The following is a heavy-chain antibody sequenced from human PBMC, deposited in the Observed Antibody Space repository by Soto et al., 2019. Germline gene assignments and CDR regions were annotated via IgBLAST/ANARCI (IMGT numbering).Heavy chain of an antibody. D-gene: IGHD3-10*01. J-gene: IGHJ4*02. Sequence: QVHLQESGPGLVKPSETLSLTCTVSGGSITSYYWSWIRQPPGKGLEWIGYIHDSGSTNYNPSLKSRVTISVDKSRHQFSLKLNSVTAADTAVYYCARALPLVRGVISYYFDYWGQGTLVTVSS. CDR1: GGSITSYY. CDR3: ARALPLVRGVISYYFDY. V-gene: IGHV4-59*01. CDR2: IHDSGST.